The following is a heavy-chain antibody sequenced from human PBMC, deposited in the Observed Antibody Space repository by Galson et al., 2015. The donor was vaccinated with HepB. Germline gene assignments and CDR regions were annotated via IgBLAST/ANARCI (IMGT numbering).Heavy chain of an antibody. D-gene: IGHD6-13*01. Sequence: CAISGDSVSSNSAAWNWIRQSPSRGLEWLGRTYYRSKWYNDYAVSVKSRITINPDTSKNQFSLQLNSVTPEDTAVYYCARSSSSWYFEYFQHWGQGTLVTVSS. V-gene: IGHV6-1*01. CDR2: TYYRSKWYN. J-gene: IGHJ1*01. CDR3: ARSSSSWYFEYFQH. CDR1: GDSVSSNSAA.